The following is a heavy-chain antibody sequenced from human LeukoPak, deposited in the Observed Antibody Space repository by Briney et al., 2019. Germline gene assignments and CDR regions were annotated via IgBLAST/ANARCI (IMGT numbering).Heavy chain of an antibody. CDR1: GYRFTSYD. V-gene: IGHV1-2*02. CDR3: APSSTWTYFDY. D-gene: IGHD6-13*01. CDR2: ISPNSGGT. Sequence: ASVKVSCKASGYRFTSYDMHWVRQAPGQGLEWMGWISPNSGGTNYAQKFQGRVTMTRDTSISTAYMELSRLTSDDTAVYYCAPSSTWTYFDYWGQGTLVTVSS. J-gene: IGHJ4*02.